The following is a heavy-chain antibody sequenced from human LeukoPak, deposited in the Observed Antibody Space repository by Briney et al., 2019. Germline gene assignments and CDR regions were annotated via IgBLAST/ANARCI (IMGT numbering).Heavy chain of an antibody. CDR3: ARVTSDYVWGSYRPPSRWFDP. J-gene: IGHJ5*02. CDR1: GGSISSGSYS. Sequence: SETLSLTCAVSGGSISSGSYSWNWIRQPPGKGLEWIGFLYHSGSIYYNPSLKSRVTISVDRSKNQFSLSLSSVTAADTAVYYCARVTSDYVWGSYRPPSRWFDPWGQGTLVTVSS. V-gene: IGHV4-30-2*01. CDR2: LYHSGSI. D-gene: IGHD3-16*02.